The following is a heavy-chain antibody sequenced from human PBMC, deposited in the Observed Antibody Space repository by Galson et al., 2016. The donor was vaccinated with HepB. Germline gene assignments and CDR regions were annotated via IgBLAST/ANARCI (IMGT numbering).Heavy chain of an antibody. V-gene: IGHV3-23*01. Sequence: SLRLSCAASGFTFSSYAMSWVRQSPGEGLGWVSSISSSGEHISYADSVKGRFTISRDNSKSTVSLLMSSLRADDTAIYYCAKVGFSDLDYWGQGTLVTVSS. CDR3: AKVGFSDLDY. CDR1: GFTFSSYA. D-gene: IGHD1-26*01. CDR2: ISSSGEHI. J-gene: IGHJ4*02.